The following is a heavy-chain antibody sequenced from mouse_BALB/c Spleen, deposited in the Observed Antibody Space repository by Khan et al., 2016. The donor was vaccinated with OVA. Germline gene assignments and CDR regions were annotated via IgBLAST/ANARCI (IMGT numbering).Heavy chain of an antibody. D-gene: IGHD1-1*01. CDR3: ARHYYGGIHYWYFDV. CDR1: GYTFTSYD. V-gene: IGHV1-85*01. CDR2: IFPGDDST. Sequence: QVRLQQSGAELVKPGASVKLSCKASGYTFTSYDINWVRQRPEQGLEWIGWIFPGDDSTTYNEKFKGKATLTSDKSSSTAYMQLSRLTSEDSAVYFCARHYYGGIHYWYFDVWGAGTTVTVSS. J-gene: IGHJ1*01.